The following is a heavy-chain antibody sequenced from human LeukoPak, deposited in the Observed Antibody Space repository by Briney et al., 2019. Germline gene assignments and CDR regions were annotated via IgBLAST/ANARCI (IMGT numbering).Heavy chain of an antibody. Sequence: GGSLRLSCAASGFTVSSNYMSWVRQAPGKGLEWVSVIHSGGSTYYADSVKGRFTISRDNSKNTLYLQMNSLRAEDTAVYYYARSPLFDYWGQGTLVTVSS. V-gene: IGHV3-53*01. CDR1: GFTVSSNY. CDR3: ARSPLFDY. J-gene: IGHJ4*02. CDR2: IHSGGST.